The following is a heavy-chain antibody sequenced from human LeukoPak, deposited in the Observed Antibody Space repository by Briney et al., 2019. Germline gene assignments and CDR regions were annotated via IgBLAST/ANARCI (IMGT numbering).Heavy chain of an antibody. CDR3: TTDPVDYGDY. Sequence: GGSLRLSCAASGFTFSSCAMSWVRQAPGKGLEWVSAISGSGGSTYYADSVKGRFTISRDNSKNTLYLQMNSLKTEDTAVYYCTTDPVDYGDYWGQGTLVTVSS. J-gene: IGHJ4*02. CDR2: ISGSGGST. CDR1: GFTFSSCA. D-gene: IGHD2-21*01. V-gene: IGHV3-23*01.